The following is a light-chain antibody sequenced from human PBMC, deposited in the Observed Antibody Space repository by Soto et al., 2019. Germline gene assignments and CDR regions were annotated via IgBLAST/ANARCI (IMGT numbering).Light chain of an antibody. J-gene: IGKJ5*01. CDR2: DAS. CDR3: QQYNSYWT. V-gene: IGKV1-5*01. Sequence: DIQVTQSPPTLSASVGDRVTITCRASQTISTWMAWYQQKPGKAPKLLVYDASSLESGVPSRFSGSGSGTEFTLTISSLQPDDFATYYCQQYNSYWTFGQGTRLEI. CDR1: QTISTW.